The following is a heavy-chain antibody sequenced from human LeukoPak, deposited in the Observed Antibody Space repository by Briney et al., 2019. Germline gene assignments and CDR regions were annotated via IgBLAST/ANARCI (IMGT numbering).Heavy chain of an antibody. Sequence: SETLSLTCTVSGGSISSYYWSWIRQPPGKGLEWIGYIYYSGSTNYNPSLKSRVTISVDTSRNQFSLKLSSVTAADTAVYYCARVLRRQWLDSYYYYYYMDVWGKGTTVTISS. CDR2: IYYSGST. J-gene: IGHJ6*03. D-gene: IGHD6-19*01. CDR3: ARVLRRQWLDSYYYYYYMDV. CDR1: GGSISSYY. V-gene: IGHV4-59*01.